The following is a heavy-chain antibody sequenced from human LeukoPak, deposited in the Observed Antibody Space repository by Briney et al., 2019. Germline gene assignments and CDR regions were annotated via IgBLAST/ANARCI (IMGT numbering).Heavy chain of an antibody. Sequence: GASVKVSCKASGYTFTGYYMHWVRQAPGQGLEWMGWISAYNGNTNYAQKLQGRVTMTTDTSTSTAYMELRSLRSDDTAVYYCARDPTYYYDSSGYFFPTIASLNWFDPWGQGTLVTVSS. D-gene: IGHD3-22*01. CDR2: ISAYNGNT. CDR1: GYTFTGYY. V-gene: IGHV1-18*04. CDR3: ARDPTYYYDSSGYFFPTIASLNWFDP. J-gene: IGHJ5*02.